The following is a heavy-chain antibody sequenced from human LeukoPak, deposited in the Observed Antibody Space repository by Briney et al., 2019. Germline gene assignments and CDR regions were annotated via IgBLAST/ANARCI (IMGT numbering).Heavy chain of an antibody. CDR2: INAGNGNT. CDR1: GYTFTNNW. Sequence: ASVKVSCKAFGYTFTNNWMHWVRQAPGQRLEWMGWINAGNGNTKYSQEFQGRVTITRDTSASTAYMELSSLRSEDMAVYYCARVVSGGGFDPWGQGTLVTVSS. J-gene: IGHJ5*02. CDR3: ARVVSGGGFDP. D-gene: IGHD6-19*01. V-gene: IGHV1-3*03.